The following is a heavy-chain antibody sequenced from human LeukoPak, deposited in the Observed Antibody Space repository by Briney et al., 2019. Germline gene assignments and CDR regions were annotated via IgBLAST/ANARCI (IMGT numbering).Heavy chain of an antibody. V-gene: IGHV3-30*02. Sequence: GGSLRPSCAASGLIFSSYGMHWVRQAPGEGLEWVAYIRHDESKTFYADSVKGRFTISRDNSKNTLYLQMHSLRAEDTALYYCAKPVIPSAYQGTYYMDVWGKGTPVTVSS. CDR3: AKPVIPSAYQGTYYMDV. CDR1: GLIFSSYG. D-gene: IGHD3-16*01. J-gene: IGHJ6*03. CDR2: IRHDESKT.